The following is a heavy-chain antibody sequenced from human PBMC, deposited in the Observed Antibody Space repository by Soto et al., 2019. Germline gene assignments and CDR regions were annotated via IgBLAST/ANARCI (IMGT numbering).Heavy chain of an antibody. D-gene: IGHD3-10*01. CDR2: IYYSGST. J-gene: IGHJ6*02. CDR3: ARRPRSQGNYYYGMDV. V-gene: IGHV4-39*01. Sequence: PSATLSPTCTLSARSISTSIYYSSRIRPPPGKGLEWIGSIYYSGSTYYNPSLKSRVTISVDTSKNQFSLKLSSVTAADTAVYYCARRPRSQGNYYYGMDVWRQGTTVT. CDR1: ARSISTSIYY.